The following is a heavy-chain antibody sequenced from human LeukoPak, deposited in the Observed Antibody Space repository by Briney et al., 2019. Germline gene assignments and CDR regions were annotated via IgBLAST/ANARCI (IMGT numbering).Heavy chain of an antibody. Sequence: GGSLRLSCAASGFIFHTYNMKWVRQAPGKGLEWVSYISSSSSTICYADSVKGRFTISRDNAKNSLYLQMDSLTDEDTAVYYCARSSGHAFPDYWGQGTLVTVSS. D-gene: IGHD3-22*01. J-gene: IGHJ4*02. CDR2: ISSSSSTI. CDR1: GFIFHTYN. V-gene: IGHV3-48*02. CDR3: ARSSGHAFPDY.